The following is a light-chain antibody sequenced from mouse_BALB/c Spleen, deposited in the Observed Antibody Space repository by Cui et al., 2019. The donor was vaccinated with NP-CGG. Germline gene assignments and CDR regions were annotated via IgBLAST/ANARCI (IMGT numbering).Light chain of an antibody. Sequence: QAVVTHESALTTSPGETVTLTCRSSTGAVTTSNYANWVQEKPDHLFTGLIGGTKNRAPGVPARFSGSLLGDKAALTITGAQTEDEAIYFCALWYSNHWVFGGGTKLTVL. V-gene: IGLV1*01. CDR3: ALWYSNHWV. J-gene: IGLJ1*01. CDR2: GTK. CDR1: TGAVTTSNY.